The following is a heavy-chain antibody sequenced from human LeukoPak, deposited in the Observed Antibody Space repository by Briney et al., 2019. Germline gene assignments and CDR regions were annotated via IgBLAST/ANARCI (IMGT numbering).Heavy chain of an antibody. Sequence: GGSRRLSCAASGCTFSSYAMSWVRQAPGKGLEWVSGISGNCGSTYYADSVKGRFTISRCNSKNTLDLQMNSLRAEDTAVYYSAKAKPQDPGYSSGWYFTPTDYWGQGTLVTVSS. J-gene: IGHJ4*02. CDR2: ISGNCGST. D-gene: IGHD6-19*01. CDR3: AKAKPQDPGYSSGWYFTPTDY. V-gene: IGHV3-23*01. CDR1: GCTFSSYA.